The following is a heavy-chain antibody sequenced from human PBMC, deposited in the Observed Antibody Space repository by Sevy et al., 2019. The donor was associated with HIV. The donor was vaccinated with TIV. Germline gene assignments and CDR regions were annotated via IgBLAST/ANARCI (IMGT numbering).Heavy chain of an antibody. V-gene: IGHV3-9*03. J-gene: IGHJ6*03. CDR2: ISWNSGSI. CDR1: GFTFDDYA. D-gene: IGHD3-10*01. CDR3: AKGNYYGSGSPSHYYYYYYMDV. Sequence: GGSLRLSCAASGFTFDDYAMHWVRQAPGKGLEWVSGISWNSGSIGYADSVKGRFTISRDNAKNSLYLQMNSLRAEDMALYYCAKGNYYGSGSPSHYYYYYYMDVWGKGTTVTVSS.